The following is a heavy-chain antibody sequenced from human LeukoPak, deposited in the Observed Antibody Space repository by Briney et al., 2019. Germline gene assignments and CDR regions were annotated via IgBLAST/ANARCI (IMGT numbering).Heavy chain of an antibody. CDR1: GFTLSSTY. CDR3: ARSHILGYWYFDL. V-gene: IGHV3-53*01. D-gene: IGHD1-26*01. Sequence: GGSLRLSCTVAGFTLSSTYMTWVRQAPEKGLEWVSIIYSGGNTYYPDSVSGRFTISRDNSKNTVYLQMNSLRADDTAVYYCARSHILGYWYFDLWGRGTLVTVSS. CDR2: IYSGGNT. J-gene: IGHJ2*01.